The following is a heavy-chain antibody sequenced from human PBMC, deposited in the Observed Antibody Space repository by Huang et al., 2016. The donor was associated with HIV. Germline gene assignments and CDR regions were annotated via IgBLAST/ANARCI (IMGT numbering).Heavy chain of an antibody. CDR2: INREGSST. J-gene: IGHJ4*02. Sequence: EVQLVESGGGLVQPGGSLRLSCAASGFSISSYWMHWVRQAPGTGLVWVSRINREGSSTSYADSVKGRFTISRDNAKNTLYLQMNSLRAEDTAVYYCARDPRIQSWLNFFDYWGQGTLVSVSS. D-gene: IGHD3-22*01. CDR3: ARDPRIQSWLNFFDY. CDR1: GFSISSYW. V-gene: IGHV3-74*01.